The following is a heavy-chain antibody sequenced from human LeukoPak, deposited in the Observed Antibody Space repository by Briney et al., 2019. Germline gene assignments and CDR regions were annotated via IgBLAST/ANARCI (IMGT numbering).Heavy chain of an antibody. V-gene: IGHV1-8*01. J-gene: IGHJ3*02. CDR1: GYTFTSYD. CDR3: ARGGRYYYDSSGYYYAVAFDI. CDR2: MNPNSGNT. Sequence: ASVKVSCKASGYTFTSYDINWVRQATGQGLEWMGWMNPNSGNTGYAQKFQGRVTMTRNTSISTAYMELSSLRSEDTAVYYCARGGRYYYDSSGYYYAVAFDIWAKGQWSPSLQ. D-gene: IGHD3-22*01.